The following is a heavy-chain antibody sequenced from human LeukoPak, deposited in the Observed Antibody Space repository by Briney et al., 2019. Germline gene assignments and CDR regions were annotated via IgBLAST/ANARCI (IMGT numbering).Heavy chain of an antibody. CDR1: GGSFSGYY. D-gene: IGHD4-17*01. CDR3: ASGHRYGELNGWFDP. Sequence: SETLSLTCAVYGGSFSGYYWSWIRQPPGKGLEWIGEINHSGSTNYNPSLKSRVTISVNTSKNQFSLKLSSVTAADTAVYYCASGHRYGELNGWFDPWGQGTLVTVSS. J-gene: IGHJ5*02. CDR2: INHSGST. V-gene: IGHV4-34*01.